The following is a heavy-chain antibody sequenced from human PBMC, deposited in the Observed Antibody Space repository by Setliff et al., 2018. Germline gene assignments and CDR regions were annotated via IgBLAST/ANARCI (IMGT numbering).Heavy chain of an antibody. D-gene: IGHD3-3*01. CDR1: GDSISRAMYY. V-gene: IGHV4-61*02. J-gene: IGHJ6*03. Sequence: LSLTCTVSGDSISRAMYYWSWLRQSAGKGLECIGRIYTDGSTKYNPSLNSRVTLLIDTAKNQISLRLSSVTAADTAVYFCARVTGFSYMDVWGKGTTVTVSS. CDR3: ARVTGFSYMDV. CDR2: IYTDGST.